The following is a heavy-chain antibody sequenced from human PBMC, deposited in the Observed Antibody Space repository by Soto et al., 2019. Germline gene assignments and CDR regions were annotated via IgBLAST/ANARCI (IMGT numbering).Heavy chain of an antibody. CDR1: GYTFTKYG. CDR3: ARGYCSGGICYPNDF. V-gene: IGHV1-18*01. Sequence: QVQLVQSGAEVKKPGASVKVSCKASGYTFTKYGITWVRQAPGQGLEWMGWISAYNGDTNYAQKLQGRVTMTTDTSTTTAYMELRGLTSEDTAVYYCARGYCSGGICYPNDFWGQGTLVTVSS. CDR2: ISAYNGDT. D-gene: IGHD2-15*01. J-gene: IGHJ4*02.